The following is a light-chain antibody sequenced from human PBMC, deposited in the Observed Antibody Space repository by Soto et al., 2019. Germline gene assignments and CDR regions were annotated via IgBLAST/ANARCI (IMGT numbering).Light chain of an antibody. CDR1: SSDVGSYNL. Sequence: QSVLTQPASVSGSPGQSITISCTGTSSDVGSYNLVSWYQQPPGKAPKLMIYEGSKRPSGVSNRFSGSKSGNTASLTISGLQAEDEADYCCCSYAGSSTAVFGGGTQLTVL. V-gene: IGLV2-23*01. J-gene: IGLJ7*01. CDR3: CSYAGSSTAV. CDR2: EGS.